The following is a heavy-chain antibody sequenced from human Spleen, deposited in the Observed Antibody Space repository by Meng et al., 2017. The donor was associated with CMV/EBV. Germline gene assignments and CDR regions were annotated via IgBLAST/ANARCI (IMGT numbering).Heavy chain of an antibody. J-gene: IGHJ6*02. D-gene: IGHD3-3*01. CDR2: INPKSGGT. CDR1: AYTFTGYY. CDR3: ASWYYDFWSGRDYYYGMDV. V-gene: IGHV1-2*02. Sequence: ASVKVSCKASAYTFTGYYMHWVRQAPGQGLEWMGWINPKSGGTDYAQKFQGRVTMTRDTSISTAYMDLSRLRSDDTAVYYCASWYYDFWSGRDYYYGMDVWGQGTTVTVSS.